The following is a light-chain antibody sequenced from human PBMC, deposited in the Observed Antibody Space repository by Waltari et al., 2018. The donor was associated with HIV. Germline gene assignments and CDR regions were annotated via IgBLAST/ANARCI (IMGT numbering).Light chain of an antibody. V-gene: IGLV1-47*01. CDR3: AAWDDSLSVVYV. J-gene: IGLJ1*01. CDR1: SSNIGSKY. Sequence: QSVLTQPPSASGTPGQRVTISCSGSSSNIGSKYVYWYQQLPGTAPKLLIYRNKRRPSGVPDRFSGSKSGTSASLAISGLRSEDEADYYCAAWDDSLSVVYVFGTGTKVTVL. CDR2: RNK.